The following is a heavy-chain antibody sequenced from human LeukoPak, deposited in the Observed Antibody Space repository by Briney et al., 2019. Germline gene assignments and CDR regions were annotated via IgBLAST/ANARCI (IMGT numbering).Heavy chain of an antibody. V-gene: IGHV4-39*01. CDR1: GGSVSASTYYY. Sequence: SETLSLTCTVSGGSVSASTYYYWGWIRQPPEKGLEWIGSIHYSGTTYYNPSLKSRVTISVDTSKNQFSLKLNSVTTADTAVYYCARHDYRDYNPGTNWFDPWGQGTLVTVSS. CDR3: ARHDYRDYNPGTNWFDP. J-gene: IGHJ5*02. D-gene: IGHD4-17*01. CDR2: IHYSGTT.